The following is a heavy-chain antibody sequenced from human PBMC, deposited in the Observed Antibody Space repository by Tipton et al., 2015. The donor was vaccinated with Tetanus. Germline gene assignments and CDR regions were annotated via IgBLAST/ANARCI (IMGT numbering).Heavy chain of an antibody. V-gene: IGHV5-51*01. CDR1: GYNFTIYW. D-gene: IGHD4-17*01. J-gene: IGHJ4*02. CDR2: IYPGDSNI. Sequence: QLVKSGAEVKKPGESLKISCKGSGYNFTIYWIGWVRQMPGKGLEWMGIIYPGDSNIRYSPSFQGQVTISADRSISTAYLKWSSLKASDTAMYYCARRRTTTALSYHFDSWGQGTLVTVSS. CDR3: ARRRTTTALSYHFDS.